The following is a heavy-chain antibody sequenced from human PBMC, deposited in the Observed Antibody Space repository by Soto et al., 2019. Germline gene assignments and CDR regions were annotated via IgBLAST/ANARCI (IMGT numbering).Heavy chain of an antibody. CDR2: SSNSGTFS. Sequence: PGGSLRLSCEGSGFTFSDYYISWIRQAPGKGLEWISYSSNSGTFSRYADSVKGRFSISRDNTKNLLYLPMNSLRAEDTAVYYCARSGDNYNHLDYWGQGTPVTVSS. J-gene: IGHJ4*02. CDR1: GFTFSDYY. V-gene: IGHV3-11*06. D-gene: IGHD1-1*01. CDR3: ARSGDNYNHLDY.